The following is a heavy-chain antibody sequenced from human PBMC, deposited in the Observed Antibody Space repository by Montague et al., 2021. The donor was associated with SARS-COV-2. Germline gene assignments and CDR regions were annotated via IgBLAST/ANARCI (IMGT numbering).Heavy chain of an antibody. V-gene: IGHV4-59*13. D-gene: IGHD3-10*01. CDR3: ARSGAVPMD. J-gene: IGHJ4*02. Sequence: SETLSLTCTVSGGSISSYFWSWIRQSPGKGLEWIGYFYHSGGTKYNPSFKSRVTISGATSKNQFSLKLCSVTTAGTAVYYCARSGAVPMDWGQGTLVTVSS. CDR2: FYHSGGT. CDR1: GGSISSYF.